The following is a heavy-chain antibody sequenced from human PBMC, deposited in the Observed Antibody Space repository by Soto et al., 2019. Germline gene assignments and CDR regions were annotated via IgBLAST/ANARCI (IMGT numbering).Heavy chain of an antibody. V-gene: IGHV1-69*13. D-gene: IGHD3-22*01. CDR3: ARGYDSSGYYYVGYYFDY. CDR2: IIPIFGTA. CDR1: GGTFSSYA. J-gene: IGHJ4*02. Sequence: SVKVSFKASGGTFSSYAISWVRQAPGQGLEWMGGIIPIFGTANYAQKFQGRVTITADESTSTAYMELSSLRSEDTAVYYCARGYDSSGYYYVGYYFDYWGQGTLVTVSS.